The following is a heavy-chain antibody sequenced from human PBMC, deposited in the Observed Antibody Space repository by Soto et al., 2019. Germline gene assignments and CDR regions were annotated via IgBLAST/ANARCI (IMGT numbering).Heavy chain of an antibody. Sequence: ASVKVSCKASGYTSTNYYIHWVRQAPGQGLEWMGKINPSGGYTTYAPRFQDRVTMTRDTSTSTVYMELTSLRSEDTAVYFCARRGSVDGLPLQFDYWGQGALVTVSS. CDR2: INPSGGYT. J-gene: IGHJ4*02. CDR1: GYTSTNYY. V-gene: IGHV1-46*01. CDR3: ARRGSVDGLPLQFDY. D-gene: IGHD6-19*01.